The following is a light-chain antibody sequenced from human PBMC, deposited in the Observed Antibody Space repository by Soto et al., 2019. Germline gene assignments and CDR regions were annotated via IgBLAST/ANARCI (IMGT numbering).Light chain of an antibody. CDR2: YVS. J-gene: IGKJ2*01. CDR1: QSVGTD. CDR3: QQYNHWLTT. V-gene: IGKV3D-15*01. Sequence: EIVMTQSPATLSVSPGERATLSCRASQSVGTDLAWYQQKPGQAPRLLIYYVSSRATGIPARFSASGSGTEFTLTISSLQSEDSAFYYCQQYNHWLTTFGQGTKVDIK.